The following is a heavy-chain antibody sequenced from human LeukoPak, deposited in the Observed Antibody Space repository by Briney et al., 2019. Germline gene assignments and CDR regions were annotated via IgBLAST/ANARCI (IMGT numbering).Heavy chain of an antibody. V-gene: IGHV4-61*01. Sequence: PSETLSLTCTVSGGSISSSSYYRSWIRQPPGKGLEWIGYIYYSGSTNYNPSLKSRVTISVDTSKNQFSLKLNYVTAADTAVYYCARETDDYRSPYYFFMDVWGKGTTVTVSS. D-gene: IGHD3-10*01. CDR2: IYYSGST. J-gene: IGHJ6*03. CDR3: ARETDDYRSPYYFFMDV. CDR1: GGSISSSSYY.